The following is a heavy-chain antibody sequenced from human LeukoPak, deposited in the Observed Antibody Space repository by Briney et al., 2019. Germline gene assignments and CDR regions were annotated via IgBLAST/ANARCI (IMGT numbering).Heavy chain of an antibody. D-gene: IGHD3-3*01. J-gene: IGHJ5*02. CDR2: INHSGST. V-gene: IGHV4-34*01. CDR1: GGSFSGYY. Sequence: PSETLSLTCAVYGGSFSGYYWSWIRQPPGKGLEWIGEINHSGSTNYNPPLKSRVTISVDTSKNQFSLKLSSVTAADTAVYYCARVSTIFGVVQGFDPWGQGTLVTVSS. CDR3: ARVSTIFGVVQGFDP.